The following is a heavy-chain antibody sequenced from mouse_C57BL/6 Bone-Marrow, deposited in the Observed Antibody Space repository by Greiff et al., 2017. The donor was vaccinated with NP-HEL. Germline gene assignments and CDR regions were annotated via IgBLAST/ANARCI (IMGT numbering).Heavy chain of an antibody. V-gene: IGHV1-64*01. CDR2: IHPNSGST. CDR3: ARDSSGPFAY. J-gene: IGHJ3*01. CDR1: GYTFTSYW. Sequence: QVQLQQPGAELVKPGASVKLSCKASGYTFTSYWMHWVKQRPGQGLEWIGMIHPNSGSTNYNEKFKSKATLTVDKSSSTAYMQLSSLTSEDSAGYYCARDSSGPFAYWGQGTLVTVSA. D-gene: IGHD3-2*02.